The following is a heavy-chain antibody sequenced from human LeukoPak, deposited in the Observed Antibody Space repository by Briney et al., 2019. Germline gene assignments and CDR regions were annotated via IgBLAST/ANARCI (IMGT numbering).Heavy chain of an antibody. Sequence: GGSLRLSCATSGFTFSMSSMHWVRLAPGKGLEWLAGISFDEANKFSGDSVKGRFSLSRDNSKNTLYLQMNSLGLDDTAVYFCARGRAGIAAAGFDYWGQGTLVTVSS. CDR1: GFTFSMSS. CDR3: ARGRAGIAAAGFDY. D-gene: IGHD6-13*01. J-gene: IGHJ4*02. V-gene: IGHV3-30*04. CDR2: ISFDEANK.